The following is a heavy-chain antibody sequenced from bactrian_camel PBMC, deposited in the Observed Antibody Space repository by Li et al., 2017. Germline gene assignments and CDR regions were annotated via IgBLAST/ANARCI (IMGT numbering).Heavy chain of an antibody. Sequence: QLVESGGGLVQPGGSLRLSCAASGLTFNSWYMAWVRQAPGKGLEWVFEINSDGRNTYYADVVKGRFSISRDNAKNAVYLYMNSLKPEDTAMYYCASDAGRGERGIVMVVTCPARSWGQGTQVTVS. CDR3: ASDAGRGERGIVMVVTCPARS. D-gene: IGHD2*01. J-gene: IGHJ4*01. CDR2: INSDGRNT. CDR1: GLTFNSWY. V-gene: IGHV3S5*01.